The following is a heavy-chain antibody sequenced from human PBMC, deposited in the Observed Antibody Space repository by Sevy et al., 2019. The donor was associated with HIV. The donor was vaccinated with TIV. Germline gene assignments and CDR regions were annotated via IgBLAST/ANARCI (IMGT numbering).Heavy chain of an antibody. J-gene: IGHJ1*01. D-gene: IGHD2-2*01. V-gene: IGHV3-7*01. Sequence: GGSLRLSCAASGLTFNSYWMTWVRQAPGKGLEWVANINQGGSQEYYVDSVKGRFTISRDNAKNSLYLQINNLRAEDTAVYYCATILPAGVPAEYFQHWGQGTLVTVSS. CDR3: ATILPAGVPAEYFQH. CDR2: INQGGSQE. CDR1: GLTFNSYW.